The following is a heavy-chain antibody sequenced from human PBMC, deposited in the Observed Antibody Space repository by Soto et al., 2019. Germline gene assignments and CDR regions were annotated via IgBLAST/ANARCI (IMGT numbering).Heavy chain of an antibody. D-gene: IGHD3-10*01. CDR2: IYYSGST. CDR1: GGSISSGGYY. V-gene: IGHV4-31*03. Sequence: QVQLQESGPGLVKPSQTLSLTCTVSGGSISSGGYYWSWIRQHPGKGLEWIGYIYYSGSTYYNPSLKSRVTISVDTSKNQFSLKLSSVTAADRAVYYCARGRPPHKNMVRGVINGAFDYWGQGTLVTVSS. J-gene: IGHJ4*02. CDR3: ARGRPPHKNMVRGVINGAFDY.